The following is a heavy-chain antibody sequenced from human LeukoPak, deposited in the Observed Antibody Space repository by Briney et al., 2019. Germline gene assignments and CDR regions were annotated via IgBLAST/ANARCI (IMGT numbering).Heavy chain of an antibody. J-gene: IGHJ4*02. Sequence: PSETLSLTCTVSGLSISSGDYYWSWIRQPPGKGLEWIGYIYYSGSTYYNPSLKRRVTISVDTSKNQFSLKLSSVTAADTAVYYCARRSSIAARPWDYWGQGTLVTVSS. CDR3: ARRSSIAARPWDY. D-gene: IGHD6-6*01. CDR2: IYYSGST. CDR1: GLSISSGDYY. V-gene: IGHV4-30-4*01.